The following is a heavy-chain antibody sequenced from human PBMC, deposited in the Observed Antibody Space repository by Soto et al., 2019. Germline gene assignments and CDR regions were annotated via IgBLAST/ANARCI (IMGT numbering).Heavy chain of an antibody. CDR2: INAYNGNT. V-gene: IGHV1-18*01. Sequence: QVQLVQSGGEVKKPGASVKFSCKASGYTFTSYGISWVRQAPGQGLEWMGWINAYNGNTNYAEKLQGRVKMNTDTSTSTAYMELRRLRSEVTTVFSCERDWFGVAYGAQETLVTVS. CDR3: ERDWFGVAY. J-gene: IGHJ4*02. D-gene: IGHD3-16*01. CDR1: GYTFTSYG.